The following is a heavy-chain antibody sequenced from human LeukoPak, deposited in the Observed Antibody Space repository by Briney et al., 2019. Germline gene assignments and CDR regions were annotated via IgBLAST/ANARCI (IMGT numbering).Heavy chain of an antibody. V-gene: IGHV3-49*03. D-gene: IGHD4-17*01. Sequence: GEFLKISCTASGFTFGDYAMSWFRQAPGKGLEWVGFIRSKAYGGTTEYAASVEGRFTISRDDSKSIAYLQMNSLKTEDTAVYYCTRSLYGDYVFNWGQGTLVTVSS. J-gene: IGHJ4*02. CDR3: TRSLYGDYVFN. CDR2: IRSKAYGGTT. CDR1: GFTFGDYA.